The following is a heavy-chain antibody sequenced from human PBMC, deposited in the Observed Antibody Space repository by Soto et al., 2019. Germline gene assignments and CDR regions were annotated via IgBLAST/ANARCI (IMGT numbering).Heavy chain of an antibody. D-gene: IGHD6-13*01. V-gene: IGHV4-34*01. CDR1: GGSFSGYY. J-gene: IGHJ5*02. CDR3: ARVFSDSSSFFDP. CDR2: INHSGST. Sequence: PSQTLSLTCAVCGGSFSGYYWTWIRQPPGTGLEWIGEINHSGSTNYNPSLKSRVTISVDTSKNQFSLKLSSVTAADTAVYYCARVFSDSSSFFDPWGQGTLVTVSS.